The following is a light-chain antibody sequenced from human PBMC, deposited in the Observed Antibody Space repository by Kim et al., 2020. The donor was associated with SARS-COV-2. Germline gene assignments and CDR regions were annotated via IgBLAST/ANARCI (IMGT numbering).Light chain of an antibody. CDR3: QVWDSSSDHVV. J-gene: IGLJ2*01. CDR1: NIGSKS. V-gene: IGLV3-21*04. CDR2: YDS. Sequence: PGKTARITYGGNNIGSKSVHWYQQKPGQAPVLVIYYDSDRPSGIPERFSGSNSGNTATLTISRVEAGDEADYYCQVWDSSSDHVVFGGGTQLTVL.